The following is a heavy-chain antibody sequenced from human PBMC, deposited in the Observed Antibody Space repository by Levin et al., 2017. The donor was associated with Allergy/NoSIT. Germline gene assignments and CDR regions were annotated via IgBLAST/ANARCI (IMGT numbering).Heavy chain of an antibody. Sequence: LGESLKISCTGSGYRFPNYWITWVRQMPGKGLEWMGKIDPSDSYTTYSPSFQGHVTISADKSISTAYLQWSSLEASDTAIYYCARRFTMVRGVDNDAFDIWGQGTMVTVSS. CDR3: ARRFTMVRGVDNDAFDI. D-gene: IGHD3-10*01. V-gene: IGHV5-10-1*01. CDR1: GYRFPNYW. J-gene: IGHJ3*02. CDR2: IDPSDSYT.